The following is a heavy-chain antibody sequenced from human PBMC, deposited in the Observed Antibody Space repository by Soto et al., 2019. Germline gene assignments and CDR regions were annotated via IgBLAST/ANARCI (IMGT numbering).Heavy chain of an antibody. CDR2: ISGSGATK. V-gene: IGHV3-48*02. D-gene: IGHD5-18*01. CDR1: GFTFSSHS. J-gene: IGHJ4*02. CDR3: ARAIRGFSYVVDY. Sequence: LRLSCAASGFTFSSHSINWVRQAPGKGLEWVSYISGSGATKYYADSVKGRFTISRDNARNSLYLQMSSLSDEDTAVYYCARAIRGFSYVVDYWGQGTLVTVSS.